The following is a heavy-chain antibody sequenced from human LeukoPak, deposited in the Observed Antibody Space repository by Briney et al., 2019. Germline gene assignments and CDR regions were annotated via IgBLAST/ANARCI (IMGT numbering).Heavy chain of an antibody. CDR3: TRRGNGPAATDFDY. CDR1: GFTFSGSA. D-gene: IGHD2-2*01. Sequence: GGSLRLSCAASGFTFSGSAMHWVRQASGKGLEWVGRIRSKANSYATAYAASVKGRFTISRDDSKNTAYLQMNSLNTEDTGVYYCTRRGNGPAATDFDYWGQGTLVTVSS. V-gene: IGHV3-73*01. CDR2: IRSKANSYAT. J-gene: IGHJ4*02.